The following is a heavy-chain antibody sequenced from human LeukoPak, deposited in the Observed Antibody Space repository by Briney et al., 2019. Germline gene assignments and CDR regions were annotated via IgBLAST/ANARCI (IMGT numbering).Heavy chain of an antibody. CDR3: ARDSYSYGPTRGAFLI. V-gene: IGHV1-18*01. D-gene: IGHD5-18*01. CDR1: GYTFTSYG. Sequence: GASVKVSCKASGYTFTSYGISWVRQAPAPGLEWMGWVSAYNGNTNYAQKPLGRVTMTTDTSTSTAYMELRSLRPDDTAVYYCARDSYSYGPTRGAFLIWGQRTMVTASS. J-gene: IGHJ3*02. CDR2: VSAYNGNT.